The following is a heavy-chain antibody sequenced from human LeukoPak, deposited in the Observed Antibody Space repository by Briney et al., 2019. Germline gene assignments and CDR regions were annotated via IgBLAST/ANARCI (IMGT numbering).Heavy chain of an antibody. CDR1: GYTFTNYY. CDR3: AREIGPIQLHLWGSAFDY. CDR2: INPGGRST. D-gene: IGHD5-24*01. V-gene: IGHV1-46*01. J-gene: IGHJ4*02. Sequence: GASVKVSCKASGYTFTNYYIHWVRQAPGQGLEWTGIINPGGRSTSYAQKFQGRVTMTRDTSTSTVYMELSSLRSEDTAVYYCAREIGPIQLHLWGSAFDYWGQGTLDTVSS.